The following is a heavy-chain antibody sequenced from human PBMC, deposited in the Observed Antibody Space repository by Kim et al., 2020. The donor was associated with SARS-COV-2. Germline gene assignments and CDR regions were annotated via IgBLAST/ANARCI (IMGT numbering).Heavy chain of an antibody. Sequence: GGSLRLSCAASGFTFDRYVISWVRQAPGKGLEWVSGISGSGDRTYYADSVTGRFTISRDNSKNTVFLQMSSLRAVDTALYYCVKMGVLGTSSFSRDVFGLWVQGTMVTVSS. CDR1: GFTFDRYV. D-gene: IGHD2-2*01. CDR2: ISGSGDRT. V-gene: IGHV3-23*01. CDR3: VKMGVLGTSSFSRDVFGL. J-gene: IGHJ3*01.